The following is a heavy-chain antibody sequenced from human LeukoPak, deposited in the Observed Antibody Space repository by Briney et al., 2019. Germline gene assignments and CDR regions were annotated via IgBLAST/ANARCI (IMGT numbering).Heavy chain of an antibody. CDR1: GGSISSYY. J-gene: IGHJ4*02. D-gene: IGHD6-13*01. CDR2: IYTSGST. V-gene: IGHV4-4*07. CDR3: ARSYSSSWATYFDY. Sequence: PSETLSLTCTVSGGSISSYYWSWIRQPAGKGLEWIGRIYTSGSTNYNPSLKSRVTMSVDTSKNQFSLKLSSVTAADTAVYYCARSYSSSWATYFDYWGQGTLVTASS.